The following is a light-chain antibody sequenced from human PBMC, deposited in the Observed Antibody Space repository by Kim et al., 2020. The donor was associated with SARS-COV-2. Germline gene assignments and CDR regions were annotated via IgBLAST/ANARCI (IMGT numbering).Light chain of an antibody. Sequence: DIQMTQSPSSLSASVGYRVTIPCQSSQFIYKYINWYQQKPGKAPALLIYSASNLQSGVPSRFSGSGSGTDFTLTISSLQPEDFATYFCQQSYNTPWTFGQGTKVDIK. CDR1: QFIYKY. CDR2: SAS. V-gene: IGKV1-39*01. CDR3: QQSYNTPWT. J-gene: IGKJ1*01.